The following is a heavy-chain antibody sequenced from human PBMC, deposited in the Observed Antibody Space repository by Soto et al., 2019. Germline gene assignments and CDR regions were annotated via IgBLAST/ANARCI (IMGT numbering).Heavy chain of an antibody. J-gene: IGHJ3*02. V-gene: IGHV3-30*18. CDR3: AKGAGRYGSESYYDDNDAFAI. Sequence: GGSLRLSCAASGFTFSSYGMHWVRQAPGKGLEWVAVISYDGSNKYYADSGKGRFTIPRDNSKNTLYLQMNSLCAEDTAVYYCAKGAGRYGSESYYDDNDAFAIWGQGTMVTVSS. CDR2: ISYDGSNK. CDR1: GFTFSSYG. D-gene: IGHD3-10*01.